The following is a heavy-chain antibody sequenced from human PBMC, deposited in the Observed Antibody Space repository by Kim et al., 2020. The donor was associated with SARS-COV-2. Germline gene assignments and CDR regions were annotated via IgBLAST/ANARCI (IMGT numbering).Heavy chain of an antibody. V-gene: IGHV1-3*01. CDR3: ARGSGWAFDY. D-gene: IGHD6-19*01. CDR2: T. Sequence: TKYSQKFLGRVTITRDTTASTANMELSSLGSEDTAVYYCARGSGWAFDYWGQGTLVTVAS. J-gene: IGHJ4*02.